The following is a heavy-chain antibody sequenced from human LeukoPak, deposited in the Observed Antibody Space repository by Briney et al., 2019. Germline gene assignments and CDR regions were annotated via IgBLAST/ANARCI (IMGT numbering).Heavy chain of an antibody. CDR1: GFIFSSNY. J-gene: IGHJ4*02. Sequence: PGGSLRLSCAASGFIFSSNYMTWVRQAPGKGLEWVSVIFSGGSTYYADSVKGRVTISRDNSKNTLYLQMNNLRGGDTAVYYCARVGPTRSDFDYWGQGTLVTVSS. V-gene: IGHV3-53*01. D-gene: IGHD1-26*01. CDR3: ARVGPTRSDFDY. CDR2: IFSGGST.